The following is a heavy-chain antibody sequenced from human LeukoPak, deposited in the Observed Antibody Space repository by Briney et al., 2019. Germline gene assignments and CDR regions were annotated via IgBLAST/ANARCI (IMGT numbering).Heavy chain of an antibody. J-gene: IGHJ4*02. CDR3: AADGSGWYVDY. V-gene: IGHV1-58*01. Sequence: SVNVSFTSSGFTFTTSAVKWVRQARGHRLEWIGWIVVDSGNRNDARKLQERVTITRALSTAPASLELSSLRSEDTATCFCAADGSGWYVDYWGQGTLVTVSS. D-gene: IGHD6-19*01. CDR1: GFTFTTSA. CDR2: IVVDSGNR.